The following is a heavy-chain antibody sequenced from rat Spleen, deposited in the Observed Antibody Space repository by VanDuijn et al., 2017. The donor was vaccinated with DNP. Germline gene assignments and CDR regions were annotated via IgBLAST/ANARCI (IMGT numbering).Heavy chain of an antibody. CDR2: ISYNGGTP. CDR1: GFTFSDYY. V-gene: IGHV5-29*01. D-gene: IGHD1-11*01. Sequence: EVQLVESDGGLVQPGRSLKLSCAVSGFTFSDYYMAWVRQAPAKGLEWVATISYNGGTPYYRDSGKGRFTISRDNAKSTLYLQMNSLRSEDTATYWCVRQYYGGYLDYWGQGVMVTVSS. J-gene: IGHJ2*01. CDR3: VRQYYGGYLDY.